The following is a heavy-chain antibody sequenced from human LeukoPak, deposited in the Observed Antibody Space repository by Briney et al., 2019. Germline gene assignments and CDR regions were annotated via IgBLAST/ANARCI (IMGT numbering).Heavy chain of an antibody. Sequence: PGGSLRLSCAASGFTFSSFEMKWVRQAPGKGLEWVSYISSGGSTIYYADSVKGRFTISRDNAKNSLYLQMNSLRAEDTAVYYCARAPCGGDCYSYYYYYMDVWGKGTTVTISS. CDR3: ARAPCGGDCYSYYYYYMDV. D-gene: IGHD2-21*02. V-gene: IGHV3-48*03. J-gene: IGHJ6*03. CDR1: GFTFSSFE. CDR2: ISSGGSTI.